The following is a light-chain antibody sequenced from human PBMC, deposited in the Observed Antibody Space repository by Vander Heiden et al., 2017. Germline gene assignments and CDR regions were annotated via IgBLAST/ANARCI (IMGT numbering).Light chain of an antibody. J-gene: IGLJ1*01. Sequence: QSALTQPACVSGSPGQSNTISRAGTSSDVGNDNYVSWYQQHPGKAPKLVIYDVTNRPSGVSNRFSGAKSGNTASLTISGLQPEDEADYYCSSYTAGSTQVFGAGTKVTVL. CDR2: DVT. V-gene: IGLV2-14*03. CDR3: SSYTAGSTQV. CDR1: SSDVGNDNY.